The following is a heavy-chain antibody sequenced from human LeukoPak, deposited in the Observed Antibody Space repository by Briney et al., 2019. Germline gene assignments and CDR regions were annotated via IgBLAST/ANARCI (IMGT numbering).Heavy chain of an antibody. CDR1: GFTVDDYG. CDR3: ARGGSGSYSYYYYGMDV. CDR2: INWNGGST. D-gene: IGHD3-10*01. Sequence: PGGSLRLSCAASGFTVDDYGMSWVRHAPGKGMEWVSGINWNGGSTTYADSVKGRFNISRDNAKNSLYLQMNSLRAEDTALYHCARGGSGSYSYYYYGMDVWGQGTTVTVSS. J-gene: IGHJ6*02. V-gene: IGHV3-20*01.